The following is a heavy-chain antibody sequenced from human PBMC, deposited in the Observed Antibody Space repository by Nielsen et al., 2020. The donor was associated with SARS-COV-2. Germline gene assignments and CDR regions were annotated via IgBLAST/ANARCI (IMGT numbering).Heavy chain of an antibody. CDR3: ARFGPSSFVEYQPQNWFDP. Sequence: GESLKISCAASGFTFNDYYMSWIRQAPGKGLEWVSYISSFSSYTRYADSVKGRFTISRDNAKNSLYLQMNSLRADDTAVYYCARFGPSSFVEYQPQNWFDPWGQGTLVTVPS. J-gene: IGHJ5*02. CDR2: ISSFSSYT. D-gene: IGHD2-2*01. CDR1: GFTFNDYY. V-gene: IGHV3-11*03.